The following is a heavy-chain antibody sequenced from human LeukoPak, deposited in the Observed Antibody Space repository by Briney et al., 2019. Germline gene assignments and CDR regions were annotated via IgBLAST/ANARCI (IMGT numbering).Heavy chain of an antibody. CDR1: GGTFSSYA. CDR2: IIPIFGTA. Sequence: SVQVSCKASGGTFSSYAISWVRQAPGQGLEWMGGIIPIFGTANYAQKFQGRVTITADESTSTAYMELSSLRSEDTAVYYCASSDYDILTGYNYYYYYYMDVWGKGTTVTVSS. V-gene: IGHV1-69*13. J-gene: IGHJ6*03. D-gene: IGHD3-9*01. CDR3: ASSDYDILTGYNYYYYYYMDV.